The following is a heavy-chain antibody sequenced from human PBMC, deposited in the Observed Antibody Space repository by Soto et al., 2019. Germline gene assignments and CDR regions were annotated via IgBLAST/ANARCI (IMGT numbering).Heavy chain of an antibody. CDR2: IYPGDSET. CDR3: PRARVATPRLEDPFDI. Sequence: GESLKISGKGSGYSFSTYWLAWVRQMPGKGLEYMGIIYPGDSETRYSPSFHGPVTISADKSINPAYLQWSSLKASDIRMHHCPRARVATPRLEDPFDIWGQGTMVTVSS. V-gene: IGHV5-51*01. D-gene: IGHD5-12*01. CDR1: GYSFSTYW. J-gene: IGHJ3*02.